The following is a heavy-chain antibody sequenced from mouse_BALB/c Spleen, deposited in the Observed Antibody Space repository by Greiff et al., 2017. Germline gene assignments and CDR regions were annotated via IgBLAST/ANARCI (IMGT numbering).Heavy chain of an antibody. CDR1: GYAFTSYN. V-gene: IGHV1S135*01. CDR2: IDPYNGGT. J-gene: IGHJ4*01. CDR3: ARDYYGSSGGFAY. D-gene: IGHD1-1*01. Sequence: VQLQQSGPELVKPGASVKVSCKASGYAFTSYNMYWVKQSHGKSLEWIGYIDPYNGGTSYNQKFKGKATLTVDKSSSTAYMHLNSLTSEDSAVYYCARDYYGSSGGFAYWGQGTSVTVSS.